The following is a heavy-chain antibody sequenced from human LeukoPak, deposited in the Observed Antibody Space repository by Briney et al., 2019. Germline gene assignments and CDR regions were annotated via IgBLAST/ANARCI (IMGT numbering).Heavy chain of an antibody. CDR2: ISGDGTGI. J-gene: IGHJ4*02. CDR3: ARRGGLGYGDLDY. Sequence: GGSLRLSCAASGFTFSSYSMNWVRQAPGKGLVWVSRISGDGTGITFADSVKGRFSISRDNAKSTLYLQMNSLRAEDTAIYYCARRGGLGYGDLDYWGQGTLVTVSS. V-gene: IGHV3-74*01. D-gene: IGHD4-17*01. CDR1: GFTFSSYS.